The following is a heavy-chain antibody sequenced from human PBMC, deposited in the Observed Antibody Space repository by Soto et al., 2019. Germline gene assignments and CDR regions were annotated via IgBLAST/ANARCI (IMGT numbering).Heavy chain of an antibody. Sequence: QVQLVQSGAEVKKPGSSVKVSCKASGGTFSSYAISWVRQAPGQGLEWMGGIIPIFGTANYAQKIQGRVTITADESTSTAYMELSSLRSEDTAVYYCARVGVWGSYRLHWFDPWGQGTLVTVSS. CDR2: IIPIFGTA. CDR1: GGTFSSYA. D-gene: IGHD3-16*02. CDR3: ARVGVWGSYRLHWFDP. J-gene: IGHJ5*02. V-gene: IGHV1-69*01.